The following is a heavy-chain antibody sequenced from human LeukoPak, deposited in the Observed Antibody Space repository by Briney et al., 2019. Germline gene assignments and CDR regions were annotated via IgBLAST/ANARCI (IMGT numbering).Heavy chain of an antibody. V-gene: IGHV3-30*02. CDR3: AKDSLDTAMVYYCDY. J-gene: IGHJ4*02. CDR1: GFTFSGYG. Sequence: GGSLRLSCTASGFTFSGYGMHWVRQAPGKGLEWVAFIRYDGSNKYYADSVKGRFTISRDNSKNTLYLQMNSLRAEDTAVYYCAKDSLDTAMVYYCDYWGQGTLVTVSS. D-gene: IGHD5-18*01. CDR2: IRYDGSNK.